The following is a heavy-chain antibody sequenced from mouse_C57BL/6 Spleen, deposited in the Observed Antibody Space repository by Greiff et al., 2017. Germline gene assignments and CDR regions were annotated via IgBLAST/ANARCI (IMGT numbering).Heavy chain of an antibody. V-gene: IGHV3-6*01. Sequence: EVQLVESGPGLVKPSQSLSLTCSVTGYSIPSGYYWNWIRQFPGNKLEWMGYISYDGSNNYNPSLKNRISITRDTSKDQFFLKLNSVTTEDTATYYGAREPGRVYYSNYGDAMDYWGQGTSVTVSS. J-gene: IGHJ4*01. D-gene: IGHD2-5*01. CDR3: AREPGRVYYSNYGDAMDY. CDR1: GYSIPSGYY. CDR2: ISYDGSN.